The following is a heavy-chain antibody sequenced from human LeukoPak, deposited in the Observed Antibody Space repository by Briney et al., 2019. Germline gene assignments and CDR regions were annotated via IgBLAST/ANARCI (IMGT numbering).Heavy chain of an antibody. Sequence: KPGGSLRLSCAASGFTFSSYSMNWVRQAPGKGLEWVSSISSSSSYIYYADSVKGRFTISRDNAKNSLYLQMNSLRAEDTAVYYCARDDIAVVRTALGYWGQGTLVTVSS. D-gene: IGHD6-19*01. J-gene: IGHJ4*02. CDR2: ISSSSSYI. CDR1: GFTFSSYS. CDR3: ARDDIAVVRTALGY. V-gene: IGHV3-21*01.